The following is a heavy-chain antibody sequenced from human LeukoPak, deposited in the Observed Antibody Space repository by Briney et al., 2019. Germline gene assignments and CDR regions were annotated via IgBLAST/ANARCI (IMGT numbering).Heavy chain of an antibody. CDR3: ARVGVAAPFDY. Sequence: VGSLRLSCAASGFTFSSYSMNWVRQAPGKGLEWVSSISSSSSYIYYADSVKGRFTISRDNAKNSLYLQMNSLRAEDTAVYYCARVGVAAPFDYRGKGTLVTVSS. D-gene: IGHD2-15*01. CDR2: ISSSSSYI. J-gene: IGHJ4*02. CDR1: GFTFSSYS. V-gene: IGHV3-21*01.